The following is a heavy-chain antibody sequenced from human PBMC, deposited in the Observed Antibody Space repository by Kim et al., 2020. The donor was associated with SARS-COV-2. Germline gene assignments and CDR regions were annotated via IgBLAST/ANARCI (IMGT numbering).Heavy chain of an antibody. J-gene: IGHJ4*02. CDR3: ARDRYYDSSGYYYVPFDY. CDR1: GFTFSSYG. D-gene: IGHD3-22*01. Sequence: GGSLRLSRAASGFTFSSYGMHWVRQAPGKGLEWVAVIWYDGSNKYYADSVKGRFTISRDNSKNTLYLQMNSLRAEDTAVYYCARDRYYDSSGYYYVPFDYWGQGTLVTVSS. CDR2: IWYDGSNK. V-gene: IGHV3-33*01.